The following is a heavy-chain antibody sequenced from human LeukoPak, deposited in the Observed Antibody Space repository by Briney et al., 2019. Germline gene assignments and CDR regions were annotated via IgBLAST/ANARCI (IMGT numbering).Heavy chain of an antibody. D-gene: IGHD3-22*01. CDR2: ISAYNGNT. CDR1: GYTFTSYG. J-gene: IGHJ4*02. CDR3: ARERSGYYYETLREVDY. Sequence: ASVKVSCKASGYTFTSYGISWVRQAPGQGLEWMGWISAYNGNTNYAQKLQGRVTMTTDTSTSTAYMELRSLRSDDTAVYYCARERSGYYYETLREVDYWGQGTLVTVSS. V-gene: IGHV1-18*01.